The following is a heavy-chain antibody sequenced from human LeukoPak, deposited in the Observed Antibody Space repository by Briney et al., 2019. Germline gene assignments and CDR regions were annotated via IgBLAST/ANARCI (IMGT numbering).Heavy chain of an antibody. CDR1: GFTFSSYS. CDR2: ISSSRSTI. J-gene: IGHJ3*02. V-gene: IGHV3-48*04. Sequence: GGPLRLSCAASGFTFSSYSMNWVRQAPGKGLEWVSYISSSRSTIYYADSVKGRFTISRDNAKNSLFLQMNSLRAEDTAVYYCARGVGGAFDIWGQGTMVTVSS. D-gene: IGHD3-10*01. CDR3: ARGVGGAFDI.